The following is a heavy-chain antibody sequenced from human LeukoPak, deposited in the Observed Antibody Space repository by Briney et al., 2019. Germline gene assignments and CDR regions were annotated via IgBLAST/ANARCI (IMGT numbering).Heavy chain of an antibody. CDR1: GFTFSSYA. J-gene: IGHJ5*02. CDR3: ARAKPLSGYYDSSGYTNWFDP. D-gene: IGHD3-22*01. Sequence: GRSLRLSCAASGFTFSSYAMHWVRQAPGKGLEWVAVISYDGSNKYYADSVKGRFTISRDNSKNTLYLQMNSLRAEDTAVYYCARAKPLSGYYDSSGYTNWFDPWGQGTLVTVSS. V-gene: IGHV3-30-3*01. CDR2: ISYDGSNK.